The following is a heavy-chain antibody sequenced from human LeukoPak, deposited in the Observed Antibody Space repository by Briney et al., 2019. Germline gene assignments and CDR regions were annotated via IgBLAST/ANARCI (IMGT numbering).Heavy chain of an antibody. D-gene: IGHD6-13*01. CDR1: GFTLSSYS. Sequence: PGGSLRLSCAASGFTLSSYSMNWVRQATGKGLEWVSGIGTAGEIYYPGSVKGRFTISRENAKNSLYLQMNSLRAGDTAVYYCARAAYSSTWYSRYFDLWGRGTLVTVSS. CDR3: ARAAYSSTWYSRYFDL. CDR2: IGTAGEI. V-gene: IGHV3-13*01. J-gene: IGHJ2*01.